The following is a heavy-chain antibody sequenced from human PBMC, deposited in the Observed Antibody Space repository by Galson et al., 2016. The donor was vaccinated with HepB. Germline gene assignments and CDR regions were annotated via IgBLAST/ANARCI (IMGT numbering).Heavy chain of an antibody. CDR2: ISSSGSTI. Sequence: SLRLSCAASGFTFTPYGMNWVRQAPGKGLEWVSYISSSGSTIVYSDSVKGRFTVSRDNAKNSLYLQMNSLIDEDAAIYYCARHASTSGTTWLHNWFDAWGQGTLVAVSS. D-gene: IGHD2-2*01. CDR3: ARHASTSGTTWLHNWFDA. V-gene: IGHV3-48*02. J-gene: IGHJ5*02. CDR1: GFTFTPYG.